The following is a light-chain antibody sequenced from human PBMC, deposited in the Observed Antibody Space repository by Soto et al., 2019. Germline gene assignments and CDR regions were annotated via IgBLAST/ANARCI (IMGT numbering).Light chain of an antibody. J-gene: IGLJ1*01. CDR3: CSYEGSITYV. Sequence: QSVLAQPAYVSGSPGQSISFSCAGSNSDVGSSVYVSWYRQHPGKAPQLIIYGVNKRPSGVSNRFSGTKSGNTASLTISGLQPDDEADYYCCSYEGSITYVFGYGTKVTV. V-gene: IGLV2-23*02. CDR2: GVN. CDR1: NSDVGSSVY.